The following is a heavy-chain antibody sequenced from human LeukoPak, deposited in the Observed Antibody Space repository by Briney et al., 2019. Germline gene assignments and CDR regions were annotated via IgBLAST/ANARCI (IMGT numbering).Heavy chain of an antibody. D-gene: IGHD1-26*01. CDR3: ARDQYYDAFDI. CDR1: GGSISSSYY. J-gene: IGHJ3*02. CDR2: IYYTGNT. V-gene: IGHV4-59*01. Sequence: PSETLSLTCTVSGGSISSSYYWSWFRQPPGKGREWIGFIYYTGNTNYNPSLKSRVTISVDTSKNQFSLKLSSVTAADTAVYYCARDQYYDAFDIWGQGTMVVVSS.